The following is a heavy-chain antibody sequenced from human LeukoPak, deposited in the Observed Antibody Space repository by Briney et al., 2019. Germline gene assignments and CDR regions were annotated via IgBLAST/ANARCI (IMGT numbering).Heavy chain of an antibody. Sequence: GRSLRLSCAASGFTFSQYSMHWVRQAPGKGLEWVSYISSSGSTIYYADSVKGRFTISRDNAKNSLYLQMSSLRAEDTAVYYCASIAVAGTLDYWGQGTLVTVSS. V-gene: IGHV3-48*03. J-gene: IGHJ4*02. CDR3: ASIAVAGTLDY. CDR1: GFTFSQYS. CDR2: ISSSGSTI. D-gene: IGHD6-19*01.